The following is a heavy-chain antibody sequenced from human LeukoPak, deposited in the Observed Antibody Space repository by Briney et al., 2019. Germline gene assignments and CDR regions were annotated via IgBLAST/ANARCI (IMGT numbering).Heavy chain of an antibody. D-gene: IGHD1-1*01. V-gene: IGHV3-9*01. Sequence: GRSLRLSCAASGFTFDDYAMHWVRQAPGKGLEWVSGISWNSGSIGYADSVKGRFTTSRDNAKNSLYLQMNSLRAEDTALYYCAKDGRPRVYYYYYMDVWGKGTTVTVSS. CDR1: GFTFDDYA. J-gene: IGHJ6*03. CDR2: ISWNSGSI. CDR3: AKDGRPRVYYYYYMDV.